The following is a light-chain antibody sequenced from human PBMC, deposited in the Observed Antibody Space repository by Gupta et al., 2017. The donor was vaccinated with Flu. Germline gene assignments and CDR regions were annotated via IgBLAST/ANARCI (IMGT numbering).Light chain of an antibody. CDR2: AAS. CDR1: QSISIF. Sequence: DIQMTQSPSSLSASVGDRVTITCRASQSISIFLNWYQQKPGKAPNLLIFAASTLQSGVPSRFSGSGSRTDFALTITGLHPEDFATYYFQQSHSTPLTFGGRTKVEIK. V-gene: IGKV1-39*01. CDR3: QQSHSTPLT. J-gene: IGKJ4*01.